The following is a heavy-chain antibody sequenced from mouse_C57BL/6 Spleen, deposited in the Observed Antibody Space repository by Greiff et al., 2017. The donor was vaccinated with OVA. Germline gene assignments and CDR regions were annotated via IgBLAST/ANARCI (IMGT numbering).Heavy chain of an antibody. Sequence: EVQLVESGGGLVKPGGSLKLSCAASGFTFSSYAMSWVRQTPEQGLEWVGTISDGGSYTYYPDNVKGRFTISRDNAKNNLYLQMSHLKSDDTAMYYCAREDNNYYFDYWGQGTTLTVSS. D-gene: IGHD2-5*01. CDR3: AREDNNYYFDY. V-gene: IGHV5-4*01. CDR2: ISDGGSYT. CDR1: GFTFSSYA. J-gene: IGHJ2*01.